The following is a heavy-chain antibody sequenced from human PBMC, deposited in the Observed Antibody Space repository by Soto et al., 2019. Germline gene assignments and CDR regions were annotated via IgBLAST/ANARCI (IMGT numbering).Heavy chain of an antibody. Sequence: QVQLVQSGAEVKNPGASVKVSCKASGYTFTRYGIGWARQAPGQGLEWMGWINTYNGNTNYAQNVQGRVTLTTDTSTSTADLELMSLRPNDTAIYYCAMVDVYVTPSQQDVWGQGTTVIVSS. CDR3: AMVDVYVTPSQQDV. D-gene: IGHD3-16*01. V-gene: IGHV1-18*01. J-gene: IGHJ6*02. CDR2: INTYNGNT. CDR1: GYTFTRYG.